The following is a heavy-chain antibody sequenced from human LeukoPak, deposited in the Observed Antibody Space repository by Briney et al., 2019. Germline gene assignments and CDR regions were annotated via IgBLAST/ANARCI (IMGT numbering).Heavy chain of an antibody. V-gene: IGHV4-59*01. D-gene: IGHD2-15*01. CDR2: IYYSGST. CDR1: GASINSYY. CDR3: ARAASGFDI. J-gene: IGHJ3*02. Sequence: SETLSLTCTVSGASINSYYWNWIRQAPGKGLEWIGYIYYSGSTHYNPSLKSRVTISVDTSKSQFSLKLRSVTAADTAIYYCARAASGFDIWGQGTLVAVSS.